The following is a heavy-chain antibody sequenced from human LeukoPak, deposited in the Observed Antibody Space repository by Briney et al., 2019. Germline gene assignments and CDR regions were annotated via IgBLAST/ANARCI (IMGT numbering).Heavy chain of an antibody. CDR2: IKKDGSEK. CDR3: AREGQWELLPSAFDI. Sequence: GGSLRLSCAASGFTFSSYWMSWVRQAPGKGLEWVANIKKDGSEKFYVDSVKGRFTISRDNAKNTLYLQMNSLRAEDTAVYYCAREGQWELLPSAFDIWGQGTMVTVSS. V-gene: IGHV3-7*01. J-gene: IGHJ3*02. D-gene: IGHD1-26*01. CDR1: GFTFSSYW.